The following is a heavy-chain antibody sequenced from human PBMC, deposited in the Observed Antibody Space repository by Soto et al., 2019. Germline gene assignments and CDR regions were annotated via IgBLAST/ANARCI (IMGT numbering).Heavy chain of an antibody. CDR1: GFTFSSYG. J-gene: IGHJ4*02. CDR2: ISYDGSNK. V-gene: IGHV3-30*03. D-gene: IGHD3-16*01. CDR3: AIDLRGGAPDY. Sequence: QVQLVESGGGVVQPGRSLRLSCAASGFTFSSYGMHWVRQAPGKGLEWVAVISYDGSNKYYADSVKGRFTISRDNSKNTLYLQMNSLRAEDTAVYYCAIDLRGGAPDYWGQGTLVTVSS.